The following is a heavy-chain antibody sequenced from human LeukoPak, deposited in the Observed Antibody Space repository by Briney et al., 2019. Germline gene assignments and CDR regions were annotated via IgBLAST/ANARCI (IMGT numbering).Heavy chain of an antibody. D-gene: IGHD5-24*01. J-gene: IGHJ4*02. CDR1: GYTFTGYY. CDR3: AREGDGYNSRLFDY. V-gene: IGHV1-2*02. CDR2: INPNSGGT. Sequence: ASVKVSCKASGYTFTGYYMHWVRQAPGQGLEWMGWINPNSGGTNYAQKFQGRVTMTRDTSISTAHMELSRLRSDDTAVYYCAREGDGYNSRLFDYWGQGTLVTVSS.